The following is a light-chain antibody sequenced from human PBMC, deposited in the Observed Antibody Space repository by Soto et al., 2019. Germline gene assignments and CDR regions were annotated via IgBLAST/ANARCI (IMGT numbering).Light chain of an antibody. J-gene: IGKJ4*01. Sequence: EMLMTQSPATLSVSPGERATLSCRASQSVSSNLAWYQQKFGQAPRLLIYDASTKATGIPARFSGSGSGTDFTLTISSLQSEDFAVYYCQQFTSYPLTFGGGTKVEIK. CDR2: DAS. CDR3: QQFTSYPLT. V-gene: IGKV3-15*01. CDR1: QSVSSN.